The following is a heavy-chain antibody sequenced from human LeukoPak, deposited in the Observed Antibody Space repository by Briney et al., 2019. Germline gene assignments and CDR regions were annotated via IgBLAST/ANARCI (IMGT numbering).Heavy chain of an antibody. Sequence: PSETLSLTCTVSGGYISGYYWSWIRQPAGKGLEWFGRIYTSGSTHYNPSLKSRVTMSVDTSKNQFSLNLSSVTAADTAVYYCARLITGTTTAFDIWGQGTMVTVSS. CDR1: GGYISGYY. CDR3: ARLITGTTTAFDI. J-gene: IGHJ3*02. V-gene: IGHV4-4*07. CDR2: IYTSGST. D-gene: IGHD1-7*01.